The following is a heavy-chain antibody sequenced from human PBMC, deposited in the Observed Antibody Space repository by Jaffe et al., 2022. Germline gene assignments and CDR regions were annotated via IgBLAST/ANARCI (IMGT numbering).Heavy chain of an antibody. V-gene: IGHV3-23*01. D-gene: IGHD2-2*02. CDR3: AKVLQAGYMRNSDY. J-gene: IGHJ4*02. CDR2: ISDGGTRT. Sequence: EVQLLEFGGGVVQPGGSLRLSCAVSGGTFKKYAMSWVRQAPGKGLEWVSTISDGGTRTYYADSVKGRFLISRDNNENTLYLQMNTLRVEDTALYYCAKVLQAGYMRNSDYWGQGTLVTVSS. CDR1: GGTFKKYA.